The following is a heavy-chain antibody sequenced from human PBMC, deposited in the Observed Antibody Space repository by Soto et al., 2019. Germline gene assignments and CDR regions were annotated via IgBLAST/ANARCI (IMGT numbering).Heavy chain of an antibody. CDR1: GYTFTNFG. D-gene: IGHD3-22*01. J-gene: IGHJ4*02. Sequence: GASVKVSCKASGYTFTNFGISWVRQAPGQGLEWMGWISAYNGNTNYAQNFQGRVTMTTDTSTSTAYMELRSLRSDDTAVYYCARKDYYDSSGYRRDFDYWGQGTLVTVSS. CDR2: ISAYNGNT. CDR3: ARKDYYDSSGYRRDFDY. V-gene: IGHV1-18*01.